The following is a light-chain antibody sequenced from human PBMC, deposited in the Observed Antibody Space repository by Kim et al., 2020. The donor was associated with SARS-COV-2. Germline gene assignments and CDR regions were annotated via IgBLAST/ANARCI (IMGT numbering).Light chain of an antibody. CDR1: QGISSY. CDR2: AAS. Sequence: ASTRDRVTSSCRASQGISSYLSWYQQKPGKAPKLLISAASTLQSGVPSRFSGSGSGTDFTLTISCLQSEDFATYYCQQYYSYPRTFGQGTKVEIK. J-gene: IGKJ1*01. V-gene: IGKV1-8*01. CDR3: QQYYSYPRT.